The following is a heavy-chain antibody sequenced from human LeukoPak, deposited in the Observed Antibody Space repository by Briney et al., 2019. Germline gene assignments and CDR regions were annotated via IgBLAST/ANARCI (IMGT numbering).Heavy chain of an antibody. CDR3: AKAAGGKTFGEIIVSTHRPNIDY. CDR1: GFTFSSYA. V-gene: IGHV3-30*02. CDR2: IRYDGSNK. J-gene: IGHJ4*02. Sequence: GGSLRLSCAASGFTFSSYAMSWVRQAPGKGLEWVAFIRYDGSNKYYVDSVKGRFTISRDNSKNTLYLQMNNLRAEDTAVYYCAKAAGGKTFGEIIVSTHRPNIDYWGQGTLVTVSS. D-gene: IGHD3-16*02.